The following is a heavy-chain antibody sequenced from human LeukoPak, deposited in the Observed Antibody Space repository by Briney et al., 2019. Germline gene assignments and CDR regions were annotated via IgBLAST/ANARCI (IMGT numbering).Heavy chain of an antibody. CDR1: GGSISSSSYY. J-gene: IGHJ3*02. V-gene: IGHV4-39*07. CDR3: ARERGIQLWWGGDAFDI. CDR2: IYYSGST. D-gene: IGHD5-18*01. Sequence: SETLSLTCTVSGGSISSSSYYWGWIRQPPGKGLEWIGSIYYSGSTYYNPSLKSRVTISVDTSKNQLSLKLSSVTAADTAVYYCARERGIQLWWGGDAFDIWGQGTMVTVSS.